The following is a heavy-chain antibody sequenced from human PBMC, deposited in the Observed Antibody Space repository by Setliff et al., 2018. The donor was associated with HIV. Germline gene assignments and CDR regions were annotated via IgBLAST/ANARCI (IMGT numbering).Heavy chain of an antibody. CDR1: GDFFSSDYY. V-gene: IGHV4-61*01. J-gene: IGHJ4*02. CDR2: VSHSAGT. D-gene: IGHD2-2*01. Sequence: SETLSLTCTVSGDFFSSDYYWTWVRQPPGRGLEWIGYVSHSAGTSYNPSLNSRVTMSVDPSRDQFSLKLSSMTAADAAVYCCARARGRAPLSYYFDSWGQGRLVTVSS. CDR3: ARARGRAPLSYYFDS.